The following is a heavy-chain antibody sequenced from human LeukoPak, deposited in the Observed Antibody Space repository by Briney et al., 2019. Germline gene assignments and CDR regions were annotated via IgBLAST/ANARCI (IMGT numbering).Heavy chain of an antibody. J-gene: IGHJ4*02. CDR2: IQANSGAT. V-gene: IGHV1-2*02. Sequence: GASVKVSCKASGYTLTDHHILWLRQVPGQGLEWMGWIQANSGATKFAQDFQGRVTMTRDATTNTAYMELRSLRSDDTAIYYCGRDPTDGYAHADCWGQGALVTVSS. CDR3: GRDPTDGYAHADC. D-gene: IGHD5-12*01. CDR1: GYTLTDHH.